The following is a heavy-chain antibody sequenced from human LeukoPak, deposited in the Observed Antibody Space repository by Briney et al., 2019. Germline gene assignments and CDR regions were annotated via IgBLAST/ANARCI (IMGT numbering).Heavy chain of an antibody. V-gene: IGHV3-23*01. Sequence: GGFLRLSCAASGFTFSSYAMSWVRQAPGKGLEWVSAISGSGGSTYYADSVKGRFTISRDNSKNTLYLQMNSLRAEDTAVYYCAKDRVVPAARPYYFDYWGQGTLVTVSS. CDR2: ISGSGGST. CDR3: AKDRVVPAARPYYFDY. J-gene: IGHJ4*02. D-gene: IGHD2-2*01. CDR1: GFTFSSYA.